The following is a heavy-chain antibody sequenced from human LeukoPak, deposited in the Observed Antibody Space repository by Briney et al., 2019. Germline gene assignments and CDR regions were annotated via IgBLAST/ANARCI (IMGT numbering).Heavy chain of an antibody. D-gene: IGHD6-13*01. Sequence: GASVKVSCKASGYTFADYYMHWVRQAPGQGLEWMGGIIPIFGTANYAQKFQGRVTITTDESTSTAYMELSSLRSEDTAVYYCARGIAAAGQHDYYYYYYYMDVWGKGTTVTVSS. J-gene: IGHJ6*03. CDR3: ARGIAAAGQHDYYYYYYYMDV. CDR2: IIPIFGTA. V-gene: IGHV1-69*05. CDR1: GYTFADYY.